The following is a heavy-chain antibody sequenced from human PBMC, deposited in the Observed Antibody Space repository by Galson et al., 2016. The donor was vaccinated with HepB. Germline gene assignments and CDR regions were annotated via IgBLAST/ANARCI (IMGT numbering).Heavy chain of an antibody. CDR2: IYYSGST. CDR3: ARRISGYFNS. J-gene: IGHJ5*01. Sequence: LSLTCTVSGGSISSYYWSWIRQPPGKGLEWIGYIYYSGSTSYNPSLKSRLSISLDTSKNQFSLNLSSVTVADTAVYYCARRISGYFNSWGQGTLVTVSS. V-gene: IGHV4-59*12. D-gene: IGHD3-22*01. CDR1: GGSISSYY.